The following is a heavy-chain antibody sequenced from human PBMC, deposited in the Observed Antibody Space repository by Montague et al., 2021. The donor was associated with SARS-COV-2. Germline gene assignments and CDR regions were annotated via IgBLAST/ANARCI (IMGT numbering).Heavy chain of an antibody. J-gene: IGHJ4*02. Sequence: SETLSLTCTVTGGLISGSSDYWGWIRQSPGKGLEWIARVDYSGNTYYSPSLKSRLTISVDTSKNQFSLKLNSVTAADTALYYCARREYSYGWGDWGQGTLVTVSS. CDR2: VDYSGNT. D-gene: IGHD5-18*01. CDR3: ARREYSYGWGD. V-gene: IGHV4-39*01. CDR1: GGLISGSSDY.